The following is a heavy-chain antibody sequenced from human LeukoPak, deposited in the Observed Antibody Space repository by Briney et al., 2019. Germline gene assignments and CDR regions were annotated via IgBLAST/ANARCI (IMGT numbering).Heavy chain of an antibody. D-gene: IGHD3-22*01. Sequence: TSESLSLTCAVSGGSISSGGYSWSWIRQPPGKGLEWIGYIYHSGSTYYNPSLKSRVTISVDTSKNQFSLKLSSVTAADTAVYYCARGGIRYYDSSGYLLGMDAWGQGTTVTVSS. V-gene: IGHV4-30-2*01. CDR2: IYHSGST. CDR3: ARGGIRYYDSSGYLLGMDA. CDR1: GGSISSGGYS. J-gene: IGHJ6*02.